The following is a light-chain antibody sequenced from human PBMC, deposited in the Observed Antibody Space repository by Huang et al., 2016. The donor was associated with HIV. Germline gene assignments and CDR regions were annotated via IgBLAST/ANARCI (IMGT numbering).Light chain of an antibody. V-gene: IGKV1-39*01. J-gene: IGKJ1*01. CDR3: QQSYSTHWT. CDR1: QSISSY. Sequence: DIQMHQSPSSLSASVGDRVTITCRASQSISSYLNWYQQKPGKAPKLLIYAASSLQSGVPSRFSGSGSGTDFTLTISSLQPEYFATYYCQQSYSTHWTFGQGTKVEIK. CDR2: AAS.